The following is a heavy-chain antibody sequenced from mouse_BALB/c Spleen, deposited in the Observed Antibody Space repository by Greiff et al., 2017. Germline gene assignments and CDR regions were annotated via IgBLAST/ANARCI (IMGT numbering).Heavy chain of an antibody. V-gene: IGHV2-9-2*01. CDR2: IWTGGGT. D-gene: IGHD2-14*01. CDR1: GFSLTSYD. CDR3: VRNRYGGYYFDY. Sequence: VHLVESGPGLVAPSQSLSITCTVSGFSLTSYDISWIRQPPGKGLEWLGVIWTGGGTNYNSAFMSRLSISKDNSKSQVFLKMNSLQTDDTAIYYCVRNRYGGYYFDYWGQGTTLTVSS. J-gene: IGHJ2*01.